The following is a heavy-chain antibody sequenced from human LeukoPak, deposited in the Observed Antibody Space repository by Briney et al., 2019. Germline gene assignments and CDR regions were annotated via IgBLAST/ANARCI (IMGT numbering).Heavy chain of an antibody. Sequence: SQTLSPTCTVSGGSISSGSYYWSWIRQPAGKGLEWIGRIYTSGSTNYNPSLKSRVTISVDTSKNQFSLKLSSVTAADTAVYYCARGVNYYDSSGYPDYWGQGTLVTVSS. V-gene: IGHV4-61*02. CDR2: IYTSGST. D-gene: IGHD3-22*01. CDR1: GGSISSGSYY. CDR3: ARGVNYYDSSGYPDY. J-gene: IGHJ4*02.